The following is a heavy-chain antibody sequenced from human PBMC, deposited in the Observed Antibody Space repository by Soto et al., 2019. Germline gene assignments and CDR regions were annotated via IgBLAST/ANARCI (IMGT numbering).Heavy chain of an antibody. CDR2: IKSQTDGGTT. Sequence: EVHLVESGGGLVKPGGSLRLSCAASGFSFSNAWMNWVRQAPGKGLEWVGRIKSQTDGGTTEYGAPVRSRFTISRDDSTNTLYLQMNTLRTEDTAVYYCTSFSVVTANEYWGQGALVTVSS. D-gene: IGHD2-21*02. CDR3: TSFSVVTANEY. J-gene: IGHJ4*02. CDR1: GFSFSNAW. V-gene: IGHV3-15*07.